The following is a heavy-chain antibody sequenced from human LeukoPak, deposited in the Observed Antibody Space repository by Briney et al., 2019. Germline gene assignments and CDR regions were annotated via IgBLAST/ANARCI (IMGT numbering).Heavy chain of an antibody. D-gene: IGHD3-3*01. CDR2: ISYDGSNK. J-gene: IGHJ4*02. CDR1: GFTFSSYA. V-gene: IGHV3-30-3*01. Sequence: GRSLRLSCAASGFTFSSYAMHWVRQAPGKGLEWLAVISYDGSNKYYADSVKGRFTISRDNSKNTLYLQMNSLRAEDTAVYYCARGDFPRSYYDFWSGIIDYWGQGTLVTVSS. CDR3: ARGDFPRSYYDFWSGIIDY.